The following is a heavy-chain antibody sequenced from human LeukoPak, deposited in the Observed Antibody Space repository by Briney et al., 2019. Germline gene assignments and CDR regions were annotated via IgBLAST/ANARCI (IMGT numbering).Heavy chain of an antibody. CDR1: GGSISSSSYC. Sequence: SETLSLTCTVSGGSISSSSYCWGWIRQPPGKGLEWIGSIYYSGSTYYNPSLKSRVTISVDTSKNQFSLKLSSVTAADTAVYYCARTYYYDSSVLIDYWGQGTLVTVSS. CDR3: ARTYYYDSSVLIDY. J-gene: IGHJ4*02. V-gene: IGHV4-39*07. D-gene: IGHD3-22*01. CDR2: IYYSGST.